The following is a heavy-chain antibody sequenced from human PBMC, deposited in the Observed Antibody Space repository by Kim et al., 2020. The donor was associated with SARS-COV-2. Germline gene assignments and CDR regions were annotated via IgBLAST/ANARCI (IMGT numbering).Heavy chain of an antibody. Sequence: SETLSLTCAVYGGSFSGYYWSWIRQPPGKGLEWIGEINHSGSTNYNPSLKSRVTISVDTSKNQFSLKLSSVTAADTAVYYCARGGIASPISFDYWGQGTLVTVSS. CDR1: GGSFSGYY. J-gene: IGHJ4*02. CDR3: ARGGIASPISFDY. CDR2: INHSGST. D-gene: IGHD6-13*01. V-gene: IGHV4-34*01.